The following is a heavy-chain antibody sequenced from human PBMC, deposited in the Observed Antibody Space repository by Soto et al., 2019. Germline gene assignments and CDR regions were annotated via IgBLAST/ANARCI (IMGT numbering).Heavy chain of an antibody. J-gene: IGHJ4*02. CDR3: ARDTPNGIIVETNGGDY. CDR1: GNNLDTHA. CDR2: IKQDGSEK. Sequence: PGGSLKLSCAVCGNNLDTHAMIWVRQAPGMGLEWVASIKQDGSEKYYVDSVKGRFTISRDNAKNSLYLQMKTLRAEDTAVYYCARDTPNGIIVETNGGDYWGQGTLVTVSS. D-gene: IGHD3-22*01. V-gene: IGHV3-7*03.